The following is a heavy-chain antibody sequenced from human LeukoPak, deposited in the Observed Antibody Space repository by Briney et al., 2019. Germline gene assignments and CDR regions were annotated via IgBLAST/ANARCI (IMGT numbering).Heavy chain of an antibody. CDR3: ARIYSGSYGRDFDI. V-gene: IGHV4-4*07. CDR1: GGSISSYY. J-gene: IGHJ3*02. CDR2: IYTSGST. Sequence: SSETLSLTCTVSGGSISSYYWSWIRQPAGKGLEWIGRIYTSGSTNYNPSLKSRVTMSVDTSKNQYSLKLSSVTAADTAVYYSARIYSGSYGRDFDIWGQGTMVTVSS. D-gene: IGHD1-26*01.